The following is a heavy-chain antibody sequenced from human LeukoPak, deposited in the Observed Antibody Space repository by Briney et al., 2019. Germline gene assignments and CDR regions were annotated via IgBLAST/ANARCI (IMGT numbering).Heavy chain of an antibody. Sequence: KPSETLSLTCTVSGYSITNDYYWGWIRQPPGKGLEWIGSIYHSGTTYYNPSLKSRVSISGDTSKNQISMKLSSVTAADTAVYYCARKGIAAAGTDYWGQGTLVTVSS. CDR2: IYHSGTT. CDR3: ARKGIAAAGTDY. J-gene: IGHJ4*02. V-gene: IGHV4-38-2*02. D-gene: IGHD6-13*01. CDR1: GYSITNDYY.